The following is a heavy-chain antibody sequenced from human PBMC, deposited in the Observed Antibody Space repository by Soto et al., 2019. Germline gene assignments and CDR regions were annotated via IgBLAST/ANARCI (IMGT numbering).Heavy chain of an antibody. CDR2: ITSSGDSI. D-gene: IGHD4-17*01. Sequence: EVQLVESGGGSVHPGGSVRLACAASGFRFSDHSMNWVRQAPGKGLEWVSYITSSGDSIYYADSVKGRFTVSRDNAKNSLFLQINGLRDEDTAVYYCARLPKGSTVTSWGQGTLVTVSS. CDR1: GFRFSDHS. V-gene: IGHV3-48*02. CDR3: ARLPKGSTVTS. J-gene: IGHJ4*02.